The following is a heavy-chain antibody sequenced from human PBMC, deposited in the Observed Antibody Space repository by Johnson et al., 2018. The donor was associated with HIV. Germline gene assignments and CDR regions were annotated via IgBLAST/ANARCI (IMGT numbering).Heavy chain of an antibody. J-gene: IGHJ3*01. CDR1: GFTFIDYY. Sequence: QVQLVESGGGLVKPGGSLRLSCVASGFTFIDYYMSWIRQAPGKGLKWVSYISSSGSTIYYADSVKGRFTISRDNARASLFLRINSLRADDSGVYYCARDATPWGGDYVGYTFDLWGQGTVVTVSS. D-gene: IGHD4-17*01. V-gene: IGHV3-11*04. CDR2: ISSSGSTI. CDR3: ARDATPWGGDYVGYTFDL.